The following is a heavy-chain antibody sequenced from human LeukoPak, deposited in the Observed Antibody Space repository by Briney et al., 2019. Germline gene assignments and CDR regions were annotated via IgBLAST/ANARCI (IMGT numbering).Heavy chain of an antibody. V-gene: IGHV3-30-3*01. J-gene: IGHJ4*02. CDR3: ARDRRLYYDSSGYYC. D-gene: IGHD3-22*01. CDR1: GFTFSSYA. Sequence: GGSPRLSCAASGFTFSSYAMHWVRQAPGKGLEWVAVISYDGSNKYYADSVKGRFTISRDNSKNTLYLQMNSLRAEDTAVYYCARDRRLYYDSSGYYCWGQGTLVTVSS. CDR2: ISYDGSNK.